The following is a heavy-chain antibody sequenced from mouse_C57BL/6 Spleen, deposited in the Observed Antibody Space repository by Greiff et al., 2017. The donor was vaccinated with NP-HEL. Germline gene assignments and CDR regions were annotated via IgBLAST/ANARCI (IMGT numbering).Heavy chain of an antibody. CDR2: SRNKANDYTT. CDR1: GFTFSDFY. Sequence: EVKVEESGGGLVQSGRSLRLSCATSGFTFSDFYMEWVRQAPGKGLEWIAASRNKANDYTTEYSASVKGRFIVSRDTSQSILYLQMNALRAEDTAIYYCARDKGYYAMDYWGQGTSVTVSS. J-gene: IGHJ4*01. V-gene: IGHV7-1*01. CDR3: ARDKGYYAMDY.